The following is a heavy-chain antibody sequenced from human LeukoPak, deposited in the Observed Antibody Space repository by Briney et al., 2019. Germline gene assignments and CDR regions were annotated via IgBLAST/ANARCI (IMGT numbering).Heavy chain of an antibody. CDR3: ARERGYSGYDYGY. CDR1: GGTFSSYA. D-gene: IGHD5-12*01. V-gene: IGHV1-69*05. CDR2: IIPIFGTA. Sequence: SVKVSCKASGGTFSSYAISWVRQAPGQGLEWMGGIIPIFGTANYAQKLQGRVTMTTDTSTSTAYMELRSLRSDDTAVYYCARERGYSGYDYGYWGQGTLVTVSS. J-gene: IGHJ4*02.